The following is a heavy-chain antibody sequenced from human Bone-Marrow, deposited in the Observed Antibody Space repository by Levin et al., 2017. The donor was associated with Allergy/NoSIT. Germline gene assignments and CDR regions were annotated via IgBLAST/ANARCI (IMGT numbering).Heavy chain of an antibody. J-gene: IGHJ4*02. D-gene: IGHD5-24*01. Sequence: GGSLRLSCAASGFTFSTYWMSWVRQAPGKGLQWVANIKEDGSDKYYVDSVKGRFTISRDNAKNSLYLQMKSLRVEDTGVYYCARDPPGRDGCNSLDHWGQGTPVTVSS. CDR3: ARDPPGRDGCNSLDH. V-gene: IGHV3-7*01. CDR1: GFTFSTYW. CDR2: IKEDGSDK.